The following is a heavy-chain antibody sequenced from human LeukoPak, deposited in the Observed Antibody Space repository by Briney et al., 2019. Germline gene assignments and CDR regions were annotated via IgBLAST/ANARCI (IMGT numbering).Heavy chain of an antibody. CDR3: ARYLSSGGYYYYYMDV. CDR2: IIPIFGTA. V-gene: IGHV1-69*05. J-gene: IGHJ6*03. D-gene: IGHD3-10*01. Sequence: SVKVSCKASGGTFSSYAISWVRQAPGQGLEWMGGIIPIFGTANYAQKFQGRVTITTDESTSTAYMELSSLRSEDTAVYYCARYLSSGGYYYYYMDVWGKGTTVTVSS. CDR1: GGTFSSYA.